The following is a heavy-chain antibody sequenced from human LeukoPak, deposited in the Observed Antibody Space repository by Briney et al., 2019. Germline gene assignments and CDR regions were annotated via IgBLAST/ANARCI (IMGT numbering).Heavy chain of an antibody. Sequence: GGSLRLSCAASGFTFSSYEMNWVRQAPGKGLEWVSYISSSGSTIYYADSVKGRFTISRDNAKNSLYLQMNSLRAEDTAVYYCARDPASGGSFFDYWGQGTLVTVSS. CDR3: ARDPASGGSFFDY. CDR2: ISSSGSTI. CDR1: GFTFSSYE. V-gene: IGHV3-48*03. D-gene: IGHD2-15*01. J-gene: IGHJ4*02.